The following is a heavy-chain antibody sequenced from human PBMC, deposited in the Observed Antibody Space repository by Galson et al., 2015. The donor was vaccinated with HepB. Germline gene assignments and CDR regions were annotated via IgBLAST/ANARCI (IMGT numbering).Heavy chain of an antibody. Sequence: SLRLSCAASGITFSTSGMSWVRQAPGKGLEWVSGISGSGATTYYADSVKGRLTISRDNAKNALYLQMNSLRDEDTAVYYCARDGYCSSTSCYPDYWGQGTLVTVSS. D-gene: IGHD2-2*03. J-gene: IGHJ4*02. V-gene: IGHV3-23*01. CDR3: ARDGYCSSTSCYPDY. CDR1: GITFSTSG. CDR2: ISGSGATT.